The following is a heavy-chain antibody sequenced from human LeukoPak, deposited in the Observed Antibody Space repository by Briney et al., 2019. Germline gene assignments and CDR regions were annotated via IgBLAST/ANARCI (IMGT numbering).Heavy chain of an antibody. CDR1: GFTFSSYS. D-gene: IGHD2-15*01. CDR3: ARDRGYCSGGSCDTYYFDY. J-gene: IGHJ4*02. Sequence: QSGGSLRLSCAASGFTFSSYSMNWVRQAPGKGLEWISYISLSSGTIYYADSVKGRFTISRDNGKNSLYLQMNSLRDEDTAVYYCARDRGYCSGGSCDTYYFDYWGQGTLVTVSS. V-gene: IGHV3-48*02. CDR2: ISLSSGTI.